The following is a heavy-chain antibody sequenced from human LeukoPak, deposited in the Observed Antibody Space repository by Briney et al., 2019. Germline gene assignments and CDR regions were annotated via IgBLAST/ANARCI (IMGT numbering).Heavy chain of an antibody. CDR3: ARVSSSWYVNYYYYMDV. D-gene: IGHD6-13*01. CDR2: ISSSGSTI. J-gene: IGHJ6*03. CDR1: GFTFSSYE. V-gene: IGHV3-48*03. Sequence: GGSLRLPCAASGFTFSSYEMNWGRQAPGKGLEWVSYISSSGSTIYYADSVKGRFTISRDNAKNSLYLQMNSLRAEDTAVYYCARVSSSWYVNYYYYMDVWGKGTTVTVSS.